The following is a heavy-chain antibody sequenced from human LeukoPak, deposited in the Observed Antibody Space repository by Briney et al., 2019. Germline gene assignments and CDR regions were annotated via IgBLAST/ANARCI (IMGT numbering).Heavy chain of an antibody. J-gene: IGHJ6*03. CDR3: ARNVEYSSSSYYMDV. V-gene: IGHV1-8*03. CDR1: GYTFTSYD. D-gene: IGHD6-6*01. Sequence: GASVKVSCKASGYTFTSYDINWVRQATGQGLEWMGWMNPNSGNTGYAQKFQGRVTITRNTSISTAYMELSSLRSEDTAVCYCARNVEYSSSSYYMDVWGKGTTVTVSS. CDR2: MNPNSGNT.